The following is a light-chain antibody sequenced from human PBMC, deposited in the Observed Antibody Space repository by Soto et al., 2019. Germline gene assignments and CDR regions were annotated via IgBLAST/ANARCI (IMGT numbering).Light chain of an antibody. CDR3: SSYTTSTTWV. J-gene: IGLJ3*02. V-gene: IGLV2-14*01. Sequence: QSVLTQPASVSGSPGQSITISCTGTSSDVGGYNYVSWYQHYPGKAPKLMIYEVSNRPSGVSNRFSGSKSGNTASLTISGLQAEDEADYYCSSYTTSTTWVFGGGTKLTVL. CDR2: EVS. CDR1: SSDVGGYNY.